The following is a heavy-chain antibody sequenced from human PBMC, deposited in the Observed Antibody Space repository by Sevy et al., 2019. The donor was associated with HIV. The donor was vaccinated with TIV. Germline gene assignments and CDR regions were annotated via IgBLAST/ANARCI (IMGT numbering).Heavy chain of an antibody. V-gene: IGHV1-69*13. CDR2: IIPIFGTA. CDR1: GGTFSSYA. CDR3: ARGDSSSSNNWFDP. D-gene: IGHD6-6*01. Sequence: ASVKVFCKASGGTFSSYAISWVRQAPGQGLEWMGGIIPIFGTANYAQKFQGRVTITADESTSTAYMELSSLRSEDTAVYYCARGDSSSSNNWFDPWGQGTLVTVSS. J-gene: IGHJ5*02.